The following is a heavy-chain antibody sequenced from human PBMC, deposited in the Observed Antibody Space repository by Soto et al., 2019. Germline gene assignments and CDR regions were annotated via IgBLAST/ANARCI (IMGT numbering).Heavy chain of an antibody. Sequence: GGSLKLSCAASGFTFSSYGMHWVRQAPGKGLEWVAVIWYDGSNKYYADSVKGRFTISRDNSKNTLYLQVNSLRAEDTAVYYCARDRNFPHYYDSSGSAFDIWGQGTMVTVSS. V-gene: IGHV3-33*01. CDR3: ARDRNFPHYYDSSGSAFDI. CDR1: GFTFSSYG. CDR2: IWYDGSNK. D-gene: IGHD3-22*01. J-gene: IGHJ3*02.